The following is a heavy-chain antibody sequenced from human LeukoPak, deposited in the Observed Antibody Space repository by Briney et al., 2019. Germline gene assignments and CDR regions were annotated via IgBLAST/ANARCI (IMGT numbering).Heavy chain of an antibody. CDR3: ARGGRRGYSGYGHYGMDV. CDR2: INPNSGGT. J-gene: IGHJ6*02. V-gene: IGHV1-2*04. CDR1: GYTFTGYY. D-gene: IGHD5-12*01. Sequence: ASVTVSCKASGYTFTGYYMHWVRQAPGQGLEWMGWINPNSGGTNYAQKFQGWVTMTRDTSISTAYMELSRLRSDDTAVYYCARGGRRGYSGYGHYGMDVWGQGTTVTVSS.